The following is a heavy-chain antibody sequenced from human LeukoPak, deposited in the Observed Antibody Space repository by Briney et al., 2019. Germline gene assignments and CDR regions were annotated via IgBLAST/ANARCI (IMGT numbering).Heavy chain of an antibody. CDR1: GGSFSGYY. Sequence: TTSETLSLTCAVYGGSFSGYYWSWIRQPPGKGLEWIGEINHSGSTNYNPSLKSRVTISVDTSKNQFSLKLSSVTAADTAVYFCARGPPTDYYDSSGFYYVFDYWGQGTLVTVSS. V-gene: IGHV4-34*01. D-gene: IGHD3-22*01. CDR3: ARGPPTDYYDSSGFYYVFDY. J-gene: IGHJ4*02. CDR2: INHSGST.